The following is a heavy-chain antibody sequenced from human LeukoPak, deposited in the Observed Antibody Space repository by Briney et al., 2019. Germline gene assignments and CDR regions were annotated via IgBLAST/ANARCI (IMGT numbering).Heavy chain of an antibody. CDR2: ISSSGSTI. Sequence: GGSLRLSCAASGFTFSSYEMNWVRQAPGKGLEWVSYISSSGSTIYYADSVKGRFTISRDNSKNTLYVQMNNLRAEDTAVYYCAKDPPSAYYDFWSGYYEADYWGQGSLVTVSS. V-gene: IGHV3-48*03. D-gene: IGHD3-3*01. CDR1: GFTFSSYE. J-gene: IGHJ4*02. CDR3: AKDPPSAYYDFWSGYYEADY.